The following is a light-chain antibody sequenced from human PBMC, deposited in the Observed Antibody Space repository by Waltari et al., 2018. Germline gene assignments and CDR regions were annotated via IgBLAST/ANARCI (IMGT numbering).Light chain of an antibody. CDR3: SSYTRSTSVV. Sequence: QSALSQPASVSGSPGQSITISCTGSSSDIGTYKYVTWPQQYPGKAPKLMIYDVSERPSGVSNRFSGSKSGNPASLTISGLQAEDEADYYCSSYTRSTSVVFGGGTKLTVL. J-gene: IGLJ2*01. CDR2: DVS. CDR1: SSDIGTYKY. V-gene: IGLV2-14*01.